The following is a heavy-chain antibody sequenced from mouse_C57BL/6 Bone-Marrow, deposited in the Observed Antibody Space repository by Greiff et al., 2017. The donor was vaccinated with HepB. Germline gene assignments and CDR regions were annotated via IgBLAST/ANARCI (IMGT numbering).Heavy chain of an antibody. Sequence: VQRVESGAELVRPGTSVKVSCKASGYAFTNYLIEWVKQRPGQGPEWIGVINPGSGGTNYNEKFKGKATLTADKSSSTAYMQLSSLTSEDSAVYFCAREGLPWFAYWGQGTLVTVSA. J-gene: IGHJ3*01. CDR1: GYAFTNYL. CDR3: AREGLPWFAY. V-gene: IGHV1-54*01. D-gene: IGHD3-3*01. CDR2: INPGSGGT.